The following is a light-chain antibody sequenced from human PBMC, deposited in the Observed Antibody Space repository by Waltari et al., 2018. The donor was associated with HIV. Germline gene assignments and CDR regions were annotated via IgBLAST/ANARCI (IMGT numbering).Light chain of an antibody. Sequence: QSVLTQPPSASGSPGQSVTISCTGTSSDVGGYNYVCWYQLRPGKAPKLIIYEVYNGPSGVPARVSGSKSGNTASLTVSGLQAEDEADYYCSSYAGSKTLGVFGGGTRLTVL. CDR2: EVY. CDR3: SSYAGSKTLGV. CDR1: SSDVGGYNY. J-gene: IGLJ3*02. V-gene: IGLV2-8*01.